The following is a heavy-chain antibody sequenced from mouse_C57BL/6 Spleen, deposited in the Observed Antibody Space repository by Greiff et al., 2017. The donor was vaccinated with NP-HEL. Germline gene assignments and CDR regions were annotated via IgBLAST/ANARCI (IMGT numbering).Heavy chain of an antibody. V-gene: IGHV1-50*01. CDR1: GYTFTSYW. CDR2: IDPSDSYT. J-gene: IGHJ4*01. CDR3: ARNYGSSLYYAMDY. Sequence: VKLQESGAELVKPGASVKLSCKASGYTFTSYWMQWVKQRPGQGLEWIGEIDPSDSYTNYNQKFKGKATLTVDTSSSTAYMQLSSLTSEDSAVYYCARNYGSSLYYAMDYWGQGTSVTVSS. D-gene: IGHD1-1*01.